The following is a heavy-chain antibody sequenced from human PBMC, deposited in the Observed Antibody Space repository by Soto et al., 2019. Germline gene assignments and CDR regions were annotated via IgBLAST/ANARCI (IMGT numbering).Heavy chain of an antibody. CDR2: IYYSGST. CDR3: ARSHDFWSNYYYYGMDV. J-gene: IGHJ6*02. Sequence: PSETLSLTCTVSGGSISSGDYYWSWIRQPPGKGLEWIGYIYYSGSTYYNPSLKSRVTISVDTSKNQFSLKLSSVTAADTAVYYCARSHDFWSNYYYYGMDVWGQGTTVTVSS. V-gene: IGHV4-30-4*01. CDR1: GGSISSGDYY. D-gene: IGHD3-3*01.